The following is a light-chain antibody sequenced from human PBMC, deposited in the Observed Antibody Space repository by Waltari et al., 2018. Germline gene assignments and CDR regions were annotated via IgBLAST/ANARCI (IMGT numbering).Light chain of an antibody. CDR2: AAS. V-gene: IGKV1-17*01. CDR1: QGISNS. CDR3: QQYNSNPRT. Sequence: DIQMTQSPSSLPASAGDRVTITCWASQGISNSLNWYQQKPGKAPKRLIYAASTLESGVPSRFSGSGSGTDFTLTISSLQPEDFAAYYCQQYNSNPRTFGQGTKVEIK. J-gene: IGKJ1*01.